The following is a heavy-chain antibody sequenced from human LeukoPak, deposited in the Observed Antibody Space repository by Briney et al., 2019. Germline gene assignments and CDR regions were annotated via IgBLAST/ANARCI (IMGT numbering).Heavy chain of an antibody. CDR3: ARDLPAAAIPFDY. Sequence: SETLSLTCTVSGGSISSSSYYWGWIRQPPGKGLEWIGSIYYSGSTYYNPSLKSRVTISVDTSKNQFSLKLSSVTAADTAVYYCARDLPAAAIPFDYWGQGTLVTVSS. D-gene: IGHD2-2*01. CDR1: GGSISSSSYY. J-gene: IGHJ4*02. V-gene: IGHV4-39*07. CDR2: IYYSGST.